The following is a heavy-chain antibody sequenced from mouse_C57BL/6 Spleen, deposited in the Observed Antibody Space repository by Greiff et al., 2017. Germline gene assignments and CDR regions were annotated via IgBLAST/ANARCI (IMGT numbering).Heavy chain of an antibody. V-gene: IGHV1-80*01. CDR1: GYAFSSYW. Sequence: QVQLKESGAELVKPGASVKISCKASGYAFSSYWMNWVKQRPGKGLEWIGQIYPGDGDTNYNGKFKGKATLTADKSSSTAYMQLSSLTSEDSAVYFGARERGLRRERYFDVWGTGTTVTVSS. CDR3: ARERGLRRERYFDV. CDR2: IYPGDGDT. D-gene: IGHD2-4*01. J-gene: IGHJ1*03.